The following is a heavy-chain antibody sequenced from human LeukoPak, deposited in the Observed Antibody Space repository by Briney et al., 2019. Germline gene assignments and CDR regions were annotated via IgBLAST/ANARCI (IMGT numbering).Heavy chain of an antibody. J-gene: IGHJ5*02. CDR3: ARSAFGYCSSTSCPRGWFDP. V-gene: IGHV4-34*01. CDR1: GGSFTGYY. CDR2: INHSGST. D-gene: IGHD2-2*03. Sequence: MPSETLSLTCAISGGSFTGYYWSWIRQPPGKGLEWIGEINHSGSTNYNPSLKSRVTISVDTSKNQFSLKLSSVTAADTAVYYCARSAFGYCSSTSCPRGWFDPWGQGTLVTVSS.